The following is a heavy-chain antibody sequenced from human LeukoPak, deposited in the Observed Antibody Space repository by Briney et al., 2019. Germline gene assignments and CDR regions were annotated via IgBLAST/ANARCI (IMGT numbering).Heavy chain of an antibody. CDR3: AREPYDYVWGSLRWFDP. J-gene: IGHJ5*02. D-gene: IGHD3-16*01. CDR2: IYYSGST. V-gene: IGHV4-59*01. Sequence: SETLSLTCTVSGGSISSYYWSWIRQPPGKGLEWIGYIYYSGSTNYNPSLKSRVTISVDTSKNQFSLKLSSVTAADTAAYYCAREPYDYVWGSLRWFDPWGQGTLVTVSS. CDR1: GGSISSYY.